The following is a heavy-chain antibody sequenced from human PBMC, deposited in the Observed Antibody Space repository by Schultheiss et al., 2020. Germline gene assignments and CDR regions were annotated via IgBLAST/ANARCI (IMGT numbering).Heavy chain of an antibody. J-gene: IGHJ4*02. Sequence: GGSLRLSCTASGFTFGDYAMSWFRQAPGKGLEWVSYISSSGSTIYYADSVKGRFTISRDNAKNSLYLQMNSLRAEDTAVYYCARDGRNYYDSSDPVFDYWGQGTLVTVSS. CDR1: GFTFGDYA. D-gene: IGHD3-22*01. CDR2: ISSSGSTI. CDR3: ARDGRNYYDSSDPVFDY. V-gene: IGHV3-11*01.